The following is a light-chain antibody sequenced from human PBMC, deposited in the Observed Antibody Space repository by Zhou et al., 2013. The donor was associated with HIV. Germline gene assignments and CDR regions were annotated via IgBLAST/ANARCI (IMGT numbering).Light chain of an antibody. CDR3: QQRSNWPRGLT. CDR2: DAS. CDR1: QSVSSSY. Sequence: EIVLTQSPGTLSLSPGERATLSCRASQSVSSSYLAWYQQKLGQAPRLLIYDASNRATGIPARFSGSGSGTDFTLTISSLEPEDFAVYYCQQRSNWPRGLTFGGGTKVEIK. V-gene: IGKV3-11*01. J-gene: IGKJ4*01.